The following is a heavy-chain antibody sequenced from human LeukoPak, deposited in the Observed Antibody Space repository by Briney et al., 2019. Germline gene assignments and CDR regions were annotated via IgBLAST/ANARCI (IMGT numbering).Heavy chain of an antibody. CDR1: GPSISSYD. Sequence: SETLSLTCTVAGPSISSYDGSWLRQPPGKGREWVGYIYYSGRTNYNPSLKSPVTISIDTCRNHSCLKLRSPPAAGPAVSYRARPRTHSSGWYEGYYYDMDVWGKGTTVTVSS. V-gene: IGHV4-59*01. J-gene: IGHJ6*03. D-gene: IGHD6-19*01. CDR2: IYYSGRT. CDR3: ARPRTHSSGWYEGYYYDMDV.